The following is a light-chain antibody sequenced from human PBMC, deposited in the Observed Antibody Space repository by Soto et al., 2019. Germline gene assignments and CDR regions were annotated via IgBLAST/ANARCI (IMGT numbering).Light chain of an antibody. Sequence: EIVLTQSPAILSLSPGERATLSCRTNQTVSTYLAWYQHKSGQAPRLLIYSASKRATGIPARFSGSGSGTGFTLTISSLEPEDFAFYYCQQRDSWPLTFGGGTRLEI. CDR2: SAS. V-gene: IGKV3-11*01. J-gene: IGKJ5*01. CDR3: QQRDSWPLT. CDR1: QTVSTY.